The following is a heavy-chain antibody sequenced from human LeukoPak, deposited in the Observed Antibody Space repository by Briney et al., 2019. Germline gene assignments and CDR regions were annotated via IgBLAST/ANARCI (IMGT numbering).Heavy chain of an antibody. CDR3: ARERGYSSGLY. J-gene: IGHJ4*02. CDR1: GFTFSNAW. CDR2: ISSSGSTI. D-gene: IGHD6-19*01. V-gene: IGHV3-48*03. Sequence: PGESLRLSCVGSGFTFSNAWMSWVRQSPGKGLEWISYISSSGSTIYYADSVKGRFAISRDNAKSLLYLQMNSLRAEDTAVYYCARERGYSSGLYWGQGTLVTVSS.